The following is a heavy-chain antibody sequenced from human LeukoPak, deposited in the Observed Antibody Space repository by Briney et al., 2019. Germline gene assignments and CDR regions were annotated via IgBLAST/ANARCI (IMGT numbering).Heavy chain of an antibody. CDR2: INPNSGGT. J-gene: IGHJ4*02. CDR3: ARDRDYYGSGSYYNVVDY. V-gene: IGHV1-2*06. Sequence: ASVKVSCKASGYAFTGYYMHWMRQAPGQGLEWMGRINPNSGGTDYAQKFQGRVTMTRDTSISTAYMELSRLRSDDTAVYYCARDRDYYGSGSYYNVVDYWGQGTLVTVSS. D-gene: IGHD3-10*01. CDR1: GYAFTGYY.